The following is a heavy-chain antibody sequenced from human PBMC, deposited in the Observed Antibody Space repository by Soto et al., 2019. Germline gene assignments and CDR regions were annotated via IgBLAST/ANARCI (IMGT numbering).Heavy chain of an antibody. J-gene: IGHJ4*02. D-gene: IGHD3-9*01. CDR3: ARAYYDILTGYYSLDY. Sequence: SETLSLTCTVSGGSISSYYWSWIRQPPGKGLEWIGYIYYSGSTNYNPSLKSRVTISVDTSKNQFSLKLSSVTAADTAVYYCARAYYDILTGYYSLDYWGQGTLVTVSS. V-gene: IGHV4-59*01. CDR2: IYYSGST. CDR1: GGSISSYY.